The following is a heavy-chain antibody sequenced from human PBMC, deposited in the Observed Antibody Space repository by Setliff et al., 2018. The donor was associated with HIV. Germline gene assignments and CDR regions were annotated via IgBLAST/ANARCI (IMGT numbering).Heavy chain of an antibody. Sequence: ASVKVSCKASGYTFTDYYMHWVRQAPGQGLEWMGRINPNSGGTNYAQKLQGRVTMTRDTSISTAYMELSRLRSDDTAVYYCARDREIGEYCSGGGCYQDYWGQGTLVTVSS. CDR3: ARDREIGEYCSGGGCYQDY. CDR2: INPNSGGT. CDR1: GYTFTDYY. V-gene: IGHV1-2*06. J-gene: IGHJ4*02. D-gene: IGHD2-15*01.